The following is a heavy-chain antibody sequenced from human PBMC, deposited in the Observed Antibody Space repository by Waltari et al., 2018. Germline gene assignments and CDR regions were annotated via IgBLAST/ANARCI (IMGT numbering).Heavy chain of an antibody. D-gene: IGHD2-15*01. CDR2: IYYSGST. J-gene: IGHJ4*02. V-gene: IGHV4-31*03. CDR3: ARSGTCSGGSCYLLDY. Sequence: QVQLQESGPGLVKPSQTLSLTCTVSGGSISSGGYYWRWIRQHPGKGLEWIGYIYYSGSTYYNPSLKSRVTISVDTSKNQFSLKLSSVTAADTAVYYCARSGTCSGGSCYLLDYWGQGTLVTVSS. CDR1: GGSISSGGYY.